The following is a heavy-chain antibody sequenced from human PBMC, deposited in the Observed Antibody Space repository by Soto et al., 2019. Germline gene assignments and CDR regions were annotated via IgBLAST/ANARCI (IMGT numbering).Heavy chain of an antibody. CDR1: GGSFSGYY. D-gene: IGHD3-9*01. V-gene: IGHV4-34*01. CDR3: ARGRRYFDWLLRSDWFDP. J-gene: IGHJ5*02. CDR2: INHSGST. Sequence: SETLSLTXAVYGGSFSGYYWSWIRQPPGKGLEWIGEINHSGSTNYNPSLKSRVTISVDTSKNQFSLKLSSVTAADTAVYYCARGRRYFDWLLRSDWFDPWGQGTLVTVSS.